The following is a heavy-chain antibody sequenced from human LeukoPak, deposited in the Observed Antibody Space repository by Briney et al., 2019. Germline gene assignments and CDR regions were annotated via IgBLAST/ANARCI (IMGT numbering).Heavy chain of an antibody. V-gene: IGHV4-59*11. J-gene: IGHJ2*01. CDR1: GGSISSHY. Sequence: PSETLSLTCTVSGGSISSHYWSWIRQPPGKGLEWIGYIYYSGSTNYNPSLKSRVTISVDTSKNQLSLKLSSVTAADTAVYYCARSGWYFDLWGRGTLVTVSS. CDR2: IYYSGST. CDR3: ARSGWYFDL.